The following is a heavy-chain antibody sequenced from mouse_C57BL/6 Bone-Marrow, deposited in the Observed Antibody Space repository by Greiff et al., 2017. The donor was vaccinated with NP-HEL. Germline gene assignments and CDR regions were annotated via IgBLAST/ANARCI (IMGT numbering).Heavy chain of an antibody. CDR1: GYSFTGYY. V-gene: IGHV1-42*01. CDR2: INPSTGGT. J-gene: IGHJ3*01. D-gene: IGHD2-3*01. CDR3: ARRDGYAWFAY. Sequence: EVQGVESGPELVKPGASVKISCKASGYSFTGYYMNWVKQSPEKSLEWIGEINPSTGGTTYNQKFKAKATLTVDKSSSTAYMQLKSLTSEDSAVYYCARRDGYAWFAYWGQGTLVTVSA.